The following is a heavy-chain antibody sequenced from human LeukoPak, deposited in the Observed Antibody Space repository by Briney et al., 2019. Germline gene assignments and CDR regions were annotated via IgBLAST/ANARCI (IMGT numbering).Heavy chain of an antibody. CDR1: GFTFSNAW. V-gene: IGHV3-15*01. D-gene: IGHD5-18*01. J-gene: IGHJ4*02. CDR3: TTWIQLWWDLDY. Sequence: GGSLRLSCAASGFTFSNAWMSWVRQAPGKGLEWVSRIKSKTDGGTTDYAAPVKGRFTISRDDSKNTLYLQMNSLKTEDTAVYYCTTWIQLWWDLDYWGQGTLVTVSS. CDR2: IKSKTDGGTT.